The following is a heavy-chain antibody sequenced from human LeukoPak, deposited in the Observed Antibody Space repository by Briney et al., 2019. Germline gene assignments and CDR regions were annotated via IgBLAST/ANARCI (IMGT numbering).Heavy chain of an antibody. D-gene: IGHD2-2*01. CDR2: IYYTEST. V-gene: IGHV4-59*01. J-gene: IGHJ4*02. CDR3: ARAYQSAEYYFDY. Sequence: SETLSLTCSVSGGSIVSNYWSWIRQPPGKGLEWIGYIYYTESTEYHPSLKSRVTISLDTSKNQFSLKLTSVTAADTAVYYCARAYQSAEYYFDYWGQGNLVSVSS. CDR1: GGSIVSNY.